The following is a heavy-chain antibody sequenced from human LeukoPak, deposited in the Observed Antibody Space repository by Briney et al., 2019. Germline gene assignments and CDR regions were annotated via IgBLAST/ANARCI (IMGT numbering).Heavy chain of an antibody. CDR3: ARRLNVAGPYFDY. V-gene: IGHV4-59*08. J-gene: IGHJ4*02. CDR2: IYHTGNT. D-gene: IGHD6-19*01. CDR1: GGSITCYY. Sequence: SETLSLTCTVSGGSITCYYWSWLRRPPGKELEWIGYIYHTGNTNYNPSLKSRVTISIDTSKNQFSLKLTSVTAADTAVYYCARRLNVAGPYFDYWGQGTLVTVSS.